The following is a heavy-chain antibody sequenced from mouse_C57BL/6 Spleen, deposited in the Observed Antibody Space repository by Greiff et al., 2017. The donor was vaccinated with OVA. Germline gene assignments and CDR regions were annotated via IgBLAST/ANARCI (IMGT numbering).Heavy chain of an antibody. CDR2: IYPGDGDT. CDR3: ARVNWVY. V-gene: IGHV1-82*01. D-gene: IGHD4-1*01. CDR1: GYAFSSSW. Sequence: VQLQQSGPELVKPGASVKISCKASGYAFSSSWMNWVKQRPGKGLEWIGRIYPGDGDTNYKGKFKGKATLTADKSSSTAYMQLSSLTSEDSAVYFCARVNWVYWGQGTTLTVSS. J-gene: IGHJ2*01.